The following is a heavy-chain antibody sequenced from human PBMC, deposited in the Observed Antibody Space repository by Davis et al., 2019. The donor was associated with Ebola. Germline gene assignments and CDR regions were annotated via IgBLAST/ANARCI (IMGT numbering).Heavy chain of an antibody. D-gene: IGHD1-1*01. J-gene: IGHJ4*02. CDR3: AGAQFPTTSDH. Sequence: AASVKVSCKASGYTFTNYGITWVRQAPRQGLEWMGWINPHNGNTNYAQNVQGRVTMTTDTSTSTAYMEVGSLKSDDTAVYYCAGAQFPTTSDHWGQGTLVTVSS. CDR2: INPHNGNT. V-gene: IGHV1-18*04. CDR1: GYTFTNYG.